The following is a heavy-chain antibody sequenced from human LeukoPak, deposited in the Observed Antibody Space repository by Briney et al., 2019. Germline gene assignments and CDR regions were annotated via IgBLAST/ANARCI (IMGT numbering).Heavy chain of an antibody. Sequence: SETLSLTCTVSGGSISSGSYYWAWIRQPAGRGLEWIGHIYTSGTTHYNPSLKSRVTISRDTSKNQFSLNLSSVTAADTAMYYCVRLVGLAVAGTLYWSFDLWGRDTLVTVSS. CDR1: GGSISSGSYY. CDR3: VRLVGLAVAGTLYWSFDL. CDR2: IYTSGTT. V-gene: IGHV4-61*09. D-gene: IGHD6-19*01. J-gene: IGHJ2*01.